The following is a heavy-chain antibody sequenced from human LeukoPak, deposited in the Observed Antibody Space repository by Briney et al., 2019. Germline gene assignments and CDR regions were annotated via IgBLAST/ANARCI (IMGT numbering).Heavy chain of an antibody. CDR3: AKGVYASGSYYRSYFDY. D-gene: IGHD3-10*01. Sequence: PGRSLRLSCAASGFNFDDYAMHWVRQTPGKGLEWVSGISWTGGSIGYADSVKGRFAISRDNARNPPYLQIHSLRADDTALYYCAKGVYASGSYYRSYFDYWGQGTLVTVSS. CDR1: GFNFDDYA. J-gene: IGHJ4*02. V-gene: IGHV3-9*01. CDR2: ISWTGGSI.